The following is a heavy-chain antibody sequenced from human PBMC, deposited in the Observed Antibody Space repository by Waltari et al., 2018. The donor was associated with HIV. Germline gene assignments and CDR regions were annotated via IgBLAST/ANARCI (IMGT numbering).Heavy chain of an antibody. CDR1: GGSISGYY. CDR2: IYIGGST. CDR3: ARENILLLFGESYYNSYGMDV. Sequence: QVQLQESGPGLVKPSETLSLTCTVSGGSISGYYWSWIRQPAGKGLEWIGQIYIGGSTSYNPSRRSRVTMSLDASKNLFSLKMTSVTAADTAVYYCARENILLLFGESYYNSYGMDVWGQGTTVTVSS. J-gene: IGHJ6*02. D-gene: IGHD3-10*01. V-gene: IGHV4-4*07.